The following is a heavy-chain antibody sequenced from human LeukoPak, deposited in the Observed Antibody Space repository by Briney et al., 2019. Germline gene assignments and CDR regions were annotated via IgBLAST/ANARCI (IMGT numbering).Heavy chain of an antibody. V-gene: IGHV4-34*01. CDR1: GGSFSGYY. D-gene: IGHD6-13*01. Sequence: PSETLSLTCAVYGGSFSGYYWSWIRQPPGKGLEWIGEINHSGSTNYNPSLKSRVTISVDTSKNQFSLKLSSVTAADTAVYYCARDSGRAATGNIDYWGQGTLVTVSS. CDR3: ARDSGRAATGNIDY. CDR2: INHSGST. J-gene: IGHJ4*02.